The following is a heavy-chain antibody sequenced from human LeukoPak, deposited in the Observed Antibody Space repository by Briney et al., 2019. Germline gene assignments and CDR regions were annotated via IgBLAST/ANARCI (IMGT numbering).Heavy chain of an antibody. CDR1: GFTFSTYW. Sequence: PGGSLRLTCAASGFTFSTYWMHWVRQAPGKGLVWVSRINSDGSSTNYADSVKGRFTISRDNAKNTLYLQMNSLSAEDTAVYYCARIFQDSGGYYSYFSYWGQGTLVTVAP. CDR3: ARIFQDSGGYYSYFSY. CDR2: INSDGSST. V-gene: IGHV3-74*01. D-gene: IGHD3-10*01. J-gene: IGHJ4*02.